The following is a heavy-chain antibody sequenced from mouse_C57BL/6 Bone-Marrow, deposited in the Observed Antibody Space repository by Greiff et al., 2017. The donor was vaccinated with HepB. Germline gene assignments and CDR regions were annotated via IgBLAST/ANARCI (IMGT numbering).Heavy chain of an antibody. CDR3: ARLGSTFYYAMDY. D-gene: IGHD4-1*01. J-gene: IGHJ4*01. CDR2: IYPGDGDT. V-gene: IGHV1-80*01. CDR1: GYAFSSYW. Sequence: QVHVKQSGAELVKPGASVKISCKASGYAFSSYWMNWVKQRPGKGLEWIGQIYPGDGDTNYNGKFKGKATLTADKSSSTAYMQLSSLTSEDSAVYFCARLGSTFYYAMDYWGQGTSVTVSS.